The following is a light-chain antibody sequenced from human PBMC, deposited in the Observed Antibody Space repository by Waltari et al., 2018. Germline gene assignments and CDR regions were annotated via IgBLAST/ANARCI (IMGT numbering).Light chain of an antibody. CDR1: QSISRY. V-gene: IGKV3-20*01. Sequence: IVLTQSPGTLPLSPGERATLSCRASQSISRYLAWYQQKPGQAPRLLIYAASSRATGIPDRFSGSGSGTDFSLTISRLEPEDFAVYFCQNHERLPAVFGQGTKVEIK. CDR3: QNHERLPAV. CDR2: AAS. J-gene: IGKJ1*01.